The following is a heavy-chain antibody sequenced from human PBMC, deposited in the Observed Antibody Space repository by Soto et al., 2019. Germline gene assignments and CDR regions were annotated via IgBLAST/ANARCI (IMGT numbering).Heavy chain of an antibody. CDR3: ARGRPVFDY. V-gene: IGHV4-34*01. J-gene: IGHJ4*02. CDR1: GASFSDYY. D-gene: IGHD6-6*01. Sequence: QVQLQQWGVGLLEPSETLSLTCAVYGASFSDYYWSWIRQPPGKGLEWVGEVNHSGTTNYSPSLKSRVTISIDTSKNQFSLNLRSVTAADTAVYYCARGRPVFDYWGQGTLVTVSS. CDR2: VNHSGTT.